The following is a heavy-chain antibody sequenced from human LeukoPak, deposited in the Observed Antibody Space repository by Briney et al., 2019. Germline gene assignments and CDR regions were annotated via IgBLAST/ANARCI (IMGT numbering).Heavy chain of an antibody. CDR2: IRNDGGNT. D-gene: IGHD2-21*02. CDR3: AKDAGCDWPFDY. V-gene: IGHV3-23*01. J-gene: IGHJ4*02. Sequence: GGSLRLSCAASGFTFSSYWMHWVRQAPGKGLEWVSTIRNDGGNTHYADFVKGRFTISRDNSKNTLYLQMNSLRTDDTAVYYCAKDAGCDWPFDYWGQGILVTVSS. CDR1: GFTFSSYW.